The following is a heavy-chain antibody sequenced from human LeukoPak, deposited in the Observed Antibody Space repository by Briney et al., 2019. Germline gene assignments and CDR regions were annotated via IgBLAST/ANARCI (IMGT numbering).Heavy chain of an antibody. V-gene: IGHV4-61*02. CDR1: GGSISSGSYY. CDR2: IYTSGST. D-gene: IGHD3-3*01. CDR3: ARDDSYYDFWSGYSGNWFDP. Sequence: PSETLSLTCTVSGGSISSGSYYWSWIRQPAGKGLEWIGRIYTSGSTNYNPSLKSRVTISVDTSKNQFSLKLSSVTAPDTAVYYCARDDSYYDFWSGYSGNWFDPWGQGTLVTVSS. J-gene: IGHJ5*02.